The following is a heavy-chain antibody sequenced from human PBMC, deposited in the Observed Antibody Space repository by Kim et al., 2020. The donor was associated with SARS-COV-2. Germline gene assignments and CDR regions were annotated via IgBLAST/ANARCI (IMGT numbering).Heavy chain of an antibody. CDR2: IYYSGST. Sequence: SETLSLTCTVSGGSISSSSYYWGWIRQPPGKGLEWIGSIYYSGSTYYNPSLKSRVTISVDTSKNQFSLKLSPVTAADTAVYYCASRGYCSGGSCNPSDY. D-gene: IGHD2-15*01. CDR3: ASRGYCSGGSCNPSDY. CDR1: GGSISSSSYY. V-gene: IGHV4-39*01. J-gene: IGHJ4*01.